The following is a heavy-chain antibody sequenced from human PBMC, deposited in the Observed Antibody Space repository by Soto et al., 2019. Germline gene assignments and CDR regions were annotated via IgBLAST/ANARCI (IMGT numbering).Heavy chain of an antibody. V-gene: IGHV1-46*01. CDR3: AKSTRLYYYYGMDV. D-gene: IGHD2-8*01. CDR1: GKTFTSYY. Sequence: QVQLVQSGAEVKKPGASVKVSCKASGKTFTSYYMHWVRQAPGQGLEWMGIINPSGGSTSYAQKFQGRVTMNRDTSTSTVYMELSSLRSEDTAVYYCAKSTRLYYYYGMDVWGQGTTVTVSS. J-gene: IGHJ6*02. CDR2: INPSGGST.